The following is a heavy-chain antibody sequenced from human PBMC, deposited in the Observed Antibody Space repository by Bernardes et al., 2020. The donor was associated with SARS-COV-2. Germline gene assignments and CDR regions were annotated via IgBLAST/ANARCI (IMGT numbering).Heavy chain of an antibody. Sequence: SETLSLTCTVSGGSISSSSYYWGWIRQPPGKGLEWIGSIYYSGSTYYNPSLKSRVTISVDTSKNQFSLKLSSVTAADTAVYYCARHAYPEWELLYFDYWGQGTLVTVSS. V-gene: IGHV4-39*01. CDR2: IYYSGST. CDR3: ARHAYPEWELLYFDY. D-gene: IGHD1-26*01. CDR1: GGSISSSSYY. J-gene: IGHJ4*02.